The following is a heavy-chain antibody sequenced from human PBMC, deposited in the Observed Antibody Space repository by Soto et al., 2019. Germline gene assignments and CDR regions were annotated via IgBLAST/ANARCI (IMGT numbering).Heavy chain of an antibody. CDR1: GYSFYSYW. CDR2: IYPGDSDA. V-gene: IGHV5-51*01. D-gene: IGHD1-26*01. Sequence: GESLKISCKTSGYSFYSYWIVWVRQMPGKGLEWMGIIYPGDSDARYSPSFQGQVTFSVDTYISTAYLQWSSLKASDSAMYYCTRREYSGSHGYFFDYWGQGPLVTVSS. J-gene: IGHJ4*02. CDR3: TRREYSGSHGYFFDY.